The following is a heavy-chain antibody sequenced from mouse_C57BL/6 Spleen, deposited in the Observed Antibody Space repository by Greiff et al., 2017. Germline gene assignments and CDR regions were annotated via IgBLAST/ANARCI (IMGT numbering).Heavy chain of an antibody. CDR2: INYDGSST. D-gene: IGHD1-1*01. V-gene: IGHV5-16*01. CDR3: ARADYGGSYNWYFDV. CDR1: GFTFSDYY. Sequence: EVQVVESEGGLVQPGSSMKLSCTASGFTFSDYYMAWVRQVPEKGLEWVANINYDGSSTYYLDSLKSRFIISRDNAKNILYLQMSSLKSEDTATYYCARADYGGSYNWYFDVWGTGTTVTVSS. J-gene: IGHJ1*03.